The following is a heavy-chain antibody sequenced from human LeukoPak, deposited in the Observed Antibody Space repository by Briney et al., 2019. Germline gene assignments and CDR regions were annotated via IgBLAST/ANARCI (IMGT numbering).Heavy chain of an antibody. D-gene: IGHD2-21*02. V-gene: IGHV3-72*01. CDR1: GFTLSDHY. J-gene: IGHJ4*02. Sequence: RSGGSLRLSCGASGFTLSDHYMDWVRQAPGKGLEWVGRSRDKANSYSTEYAASVKGRFTISRDDSKNSLYLQMNSLKTEDTAVYYCAPLSPTDWGQATLVTVSS. CDR3: APLSPTD. CDR2: SRDKANSYST.